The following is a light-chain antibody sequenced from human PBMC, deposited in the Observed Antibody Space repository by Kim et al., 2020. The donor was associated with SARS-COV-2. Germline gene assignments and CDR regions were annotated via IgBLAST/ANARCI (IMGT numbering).Light chain of an antibody. CDR1: QNIRNY. Sequence: ASVGDRVTITCRASQNIRNYVNWYQQKPGRAPSLLIYAASSLQSGIPSRFSGGGSGTDFTLTISSLQSEDSASYYCQQSYTTPRTFGQGTKVDIK. V-gene: IGKV1-39*01. CDR3: QQSYTTPRT. CDR2: AAS. J-gene: IGKJ1*01.